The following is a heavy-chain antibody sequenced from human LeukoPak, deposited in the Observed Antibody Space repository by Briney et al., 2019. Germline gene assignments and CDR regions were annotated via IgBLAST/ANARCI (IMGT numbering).Heavy chain of an antibody. D-gene: IGHD1-14*01. J-gene: IGHJ4*02. V-gene: IGHV3-23*01. CDR3: ATSTTSFDS. CDR2: ISGSGYNT. Sequence: PGGSLRLSRAASGYTFDTYGMTWARQAPGKGLEWVSSISGSGYNTYYADSVKGRFTVSRDNSKNTLYLQMDSLRAEDTAIYYCATSTTSFDSWGQGTLVTVSS. CDR1: GYTFDTYG.